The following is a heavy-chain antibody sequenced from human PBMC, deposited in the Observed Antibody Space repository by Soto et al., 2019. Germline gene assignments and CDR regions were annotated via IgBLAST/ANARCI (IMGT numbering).Heavy chain of an antibody. CDR3: AIDLSGTPGY. J-gene: IGHJ4*02. CDR1: GYTFTSYG. Sequence: QVQLVQSGAEVNKPGASVKVSCKAAGYTFTSYGISWVRQAPGQGLEWMGWISAYNGNTNYALKLQGRVTMTTDTSTSTAYMELRSLRSDATAVYCFAIDLSGTPGYWGQGTLVTVAS. CDR2: ISAYNGNT. V-gene: IGHV1-18*01. D-gene: IGHD2-2*01.